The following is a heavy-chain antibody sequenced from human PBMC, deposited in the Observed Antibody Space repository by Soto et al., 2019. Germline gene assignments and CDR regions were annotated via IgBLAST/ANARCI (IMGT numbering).Heavy chain of an antibody. V-gene: IGHV3-30-3*01. CDR1: GFTFSSYA. D-gene: IGHD3-16*01. Sequence: VQLVESGGGVVQPGRSLRLSCAASGFTFSSYAMHWVRQAPGKGLEWVAVISYDGSNKYYADSVKGRFTISRDNSKNTLYLQMNSLRAEDTAVYYCAREGRFGGYFDLWGRGTLVTVSS. CDR3: AREGRFGGYFDL. CDR2: ISYDGSNK. J-gene: IGHJ2*01.